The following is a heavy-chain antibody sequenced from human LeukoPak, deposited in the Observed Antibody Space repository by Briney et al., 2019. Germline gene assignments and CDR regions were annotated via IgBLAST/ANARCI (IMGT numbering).Heavy chain of an antibody. J-gene: IGHJ4*02. CDR1: GFTFNNYA. CDR2: IIRSGGST. Sequence: PGGPLRLSCVASGFTFNNYAMCWVRKAPGKGLEWFSAIIRSGGSTYYADSVKGRFTISRDNSKNTLYLQMNSLRAEDTAVYYCAKDLTLYGDFPYFDYWGQGTLVTVSS. V-gene: IGHV3-23*01. D-gene: IGHD2-21*01. CDR3: AKDLTLYGDFPYFDY.